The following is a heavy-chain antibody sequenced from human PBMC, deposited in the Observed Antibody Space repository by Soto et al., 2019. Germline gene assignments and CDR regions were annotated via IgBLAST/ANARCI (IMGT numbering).Heavy chain of an antibody. J-gene: IGHJ6*04. V-gene: IGHV3-7*01. CDR1: GFSFSTCW. CDR3: ARYANLDV. Sequence: GGSLRLSCAASGFSFSTCWMSWARQAPGKGLEWVANINQDGSGTFYVDSVKGRFTISRDNTKNSLFLQMNSLRAEDTAVYYCARYANLDVWGKGSTVTVSA. CDR2: INQDGSGT.